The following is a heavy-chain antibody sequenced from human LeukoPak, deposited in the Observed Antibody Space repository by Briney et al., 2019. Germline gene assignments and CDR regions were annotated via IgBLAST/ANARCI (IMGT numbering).Heavy chain of an antibody. CDR2: ISGSGGST. Sequence: GGSLRLSCAASGFTFSSYAMSWVRQAPGKGLEWVSAISGSGGSTYYADSVKGRFTISGDNSKDTLYLQMNSLRAEDTAVYYCAKASLYGSGAYYYYGMGVWGQGTTVTVSS. CDR1: GFTFSSYA. J-gene: IGHJ6*02. CDR3: AKASLYGSGAYYYYGMGV. V-gene: IGHV3-23*01. D-gene: IGHD3-10*01.